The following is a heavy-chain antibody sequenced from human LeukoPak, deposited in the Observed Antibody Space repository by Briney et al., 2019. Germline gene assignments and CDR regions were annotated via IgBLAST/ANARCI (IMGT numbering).Heavy chain of an antibody. CDR2: ISGSGENT. J-gene: IGHJ4*02. V-gene: IGHV3-23*01. D-gene: IGHD3-10*01. CDR1: GFTFSSYA. Sequence: GGSLRLSCAASGFTFSSYAMSWVRQAPGKGLEWVSTISGSGENTYYADSVKGRFTISRDNSKNTLYLQMYSLRVEDTAVYYCAKWGSGSYYKGSFDYWGQGTLVSVSS. CDR3: AKWGSGSYYKGSFDY.